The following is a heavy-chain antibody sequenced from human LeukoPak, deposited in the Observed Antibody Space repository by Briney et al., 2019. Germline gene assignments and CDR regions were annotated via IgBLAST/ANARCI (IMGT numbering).Heavy chain of an antibody. CDR1: GFTFSSCG. CDR3: ARDLHGAFDI. V-gene: IGHV3-30*03. Sequence: GGSLRLSCAASGFTFSSCGMHWVRQAPGKGLEWVAVISYDGSNKYYADSVKGRFTISRDNAKNTLYLQMNSLRAEDTAVYYCARDLHGAFDIWGQGTMVTVSS. CDR2: ISYDGSNK. J-gene: IGHJ3*02.